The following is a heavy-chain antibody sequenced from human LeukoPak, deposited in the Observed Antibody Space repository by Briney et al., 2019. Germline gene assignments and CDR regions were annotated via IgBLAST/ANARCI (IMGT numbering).Heavy chain of an antibody. Sequence: SETLSLTCTVSGDSINDHYWSWIRQPPGEGLEWIAYIYSSVSTNYNPSLKSRVTISIDTSKGQFSLELTSVTAADTGVYYCARQRCSGRSCYRVDQLYYMDVWGKGTTVTVSS. J-gene: IGHJ6*03. D-gene: IGHD2-15*01. CDR1: GDSINDHY. CDR2: IYSSVST. V-gene: IGHV4-4*09. CDR3: ARQRCSGRSCYRVDQLYYMDV.